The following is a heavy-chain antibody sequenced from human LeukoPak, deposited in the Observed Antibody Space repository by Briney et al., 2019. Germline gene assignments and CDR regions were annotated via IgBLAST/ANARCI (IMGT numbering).Heavy chain of an antibody. Sequence: GGSLRLSCAASGFSFSAYWMSWVRQAPGKGLEWVANIKVDGTEKYYVDSVKGRFTISRDNAKNSLSLQMSGLRAEDTAVCYCARDWNGSGTAFDHWGQGTLVTVSS. CDR2: IKVDGTEK. J-gene: IGHJ4*02. CDR3: ARDWNGSGTAFDH. D-gene: IGHD1-1*01. CDR1: GFSFSAYW. V-gene: IGHV3-7*05.